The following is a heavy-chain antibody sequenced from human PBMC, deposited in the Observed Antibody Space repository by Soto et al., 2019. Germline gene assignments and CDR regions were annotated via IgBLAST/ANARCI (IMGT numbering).Heavy chain of an antibody. D-gene: IGHD6-13*01. V-gene: IGHV1-69*01. CDR1: GGTFSSYA. Sequence: QVQLVQSGAEVKKPGSSVKVSCKASGGTFSSYAISWVRQAPGQGLEWMGGIIPIFGTANYAQKFQGRVTITADESTSTAYMELSSLRSEDTAVYYCAREVAAAGTLHQYYFDYWGQGTLVTVFS. CDR2: IIPIFGTA. CDR3: AREVAAAGTLHQYYFDY. J-gene: IGHJ4*02.